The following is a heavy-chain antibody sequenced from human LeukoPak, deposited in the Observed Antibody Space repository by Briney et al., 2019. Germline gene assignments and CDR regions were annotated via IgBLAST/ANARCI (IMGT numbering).Heavy chain of an antibody. Sequence: GGSLRLSCAASGFTVSSNYMSWVRQAPGKGLEWVSYITSSSSAINYADSVKGRFTMSRDNAKNSLYLQMNSLRAEDTAVYYCARLRYYGMDVWGQGTTVTVSS. J-gene: IGHJ6*02. CDR2: ITSSSSAI. V-gene: IGHV3-48*04. CDR1: GFTVSSNY. CDR3: ARLRYYGMDV.